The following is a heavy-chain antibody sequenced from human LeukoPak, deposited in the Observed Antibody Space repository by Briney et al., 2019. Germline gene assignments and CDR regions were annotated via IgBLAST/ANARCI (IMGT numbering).Heavy chain of an antibody. J-gene: IGHJ4*02. Sequence: VASVKVSCKASGGTFSSYAISWVRQAPGQGLGWMGGIIPIFGTANYAQKFQGRVTITADESTSTAYMELSSLRSEDTAVYYCARDRYDGYCSSTSCYRFDYWGQGTLVTVSS. CDR2: IIPIFGTA. CDR1: GGTFSSYA. D-gene: IGHD2-2*01. CDR3: ARDRYDGYCSSTSCYRFDY. V-gene: IGHV1-69*13.